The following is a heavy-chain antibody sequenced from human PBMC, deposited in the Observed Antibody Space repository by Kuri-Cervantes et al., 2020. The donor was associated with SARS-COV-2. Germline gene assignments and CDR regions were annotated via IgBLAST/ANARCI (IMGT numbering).Heavy chain of an antibody. CDR1: GFTFSDYY. CDR3: ARRRSGYCSSTSCYENYYYYYGMDV. J-gene: IGHJ6*02. D-gene: IGHD2-2*01. CDR2: ISSSSSYT. Sequence: LSLTCAASGFTFSDYYMSWIRQAPGKGLEWVSYISSSSSYTNYADSVKGRFTISRDNAKNSLYLQMNSLRAEDTAVYYCARRRSGYCSSTSCYENYYYYYGMDVWGQGTTVTVSS. V-gene: IGHV3-11*06.